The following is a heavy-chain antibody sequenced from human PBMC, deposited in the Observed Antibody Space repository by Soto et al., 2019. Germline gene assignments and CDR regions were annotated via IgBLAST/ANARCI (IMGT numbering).Heavy chain of an antibody. V-gene: IGHV1-69*01. Sequence: QVQLVQSGAEVKKPGSSVKVSCKASGGTFSSYAISWVRQAPGQGLEWMGGIIPIFGTANYAQKFQGRVTITADESTSTAYMELSSMRSEDTAVYYCAKLGGYNWNYVPLWYFDYWGQGTLVTVSS. J-gene: IGHJ4*02. CDR3: AKLGGYNWNYVPLWYFDY. CDR1: GGTFSSYA. CDR2: IIPIFGTA. D-gene: IGHD1-7*01.